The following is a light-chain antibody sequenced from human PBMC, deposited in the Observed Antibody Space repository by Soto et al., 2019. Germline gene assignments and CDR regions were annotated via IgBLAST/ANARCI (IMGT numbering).Light chain of an antibody. CDR1: SSDVGDYNY. V-gene: IGLV2-8*01. CDR2: EVS. CDR3: SSYAGAYVV. J-gene: IGLJ2*01. Sequence: QSALTQPPSASGSPGQSVTISCTGTSSDVGDYNYDSWYQQHPGKAPKLMIYEVSKRPSGVPERFSGSKSGNTASLTVSGLQAEDEADYYCSSYAGAYVVFGGGTKLTVL.